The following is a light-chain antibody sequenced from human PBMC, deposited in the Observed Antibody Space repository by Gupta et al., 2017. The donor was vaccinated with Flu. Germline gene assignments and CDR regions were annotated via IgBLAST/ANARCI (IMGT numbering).Light chain of an antibody. CDR3: QSYDGSTRV. CDR2: EDN. J-gene: IGLJ3*02. CDR1: SGSIASNF. Sequence: NFMLTQPHSVSESPGKTVTISCTRSSGSIASNFVQWYQQRPGSSPTTVIYEDNQRPSGVPDRFSGSIDSSSNSASLTISGLKTEDEAYYYCQSYDGSTRVFGGGTKLTVL. V-gene: IGLV6-57*01.